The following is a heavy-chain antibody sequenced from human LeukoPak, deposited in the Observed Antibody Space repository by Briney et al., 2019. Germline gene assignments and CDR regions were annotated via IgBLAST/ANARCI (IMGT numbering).Heavy chain of an antibody. CDR3: VREVYAAVTDFDY. CDR2: IKEDGSEQ. CDR1: GFTFSSHW. V-gene: IGHV3-7*01. D-gene: IGHD2-8*01. J-gene: IGHJ4*02. Sequence: GGSLRLSXATSGFTFSSHWMTWVRQAPGKGLEWVANIKEDGSEQYYVDSVKGRLTISRDNAKNSLYLQMNSLRAEDTAVYYCVREVYAAVTDFDYWGQGTLVTVSS.